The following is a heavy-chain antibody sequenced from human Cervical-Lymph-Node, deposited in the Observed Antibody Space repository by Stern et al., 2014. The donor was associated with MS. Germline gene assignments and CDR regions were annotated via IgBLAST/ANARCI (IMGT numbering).Heavy chain of an antibody. V-gene: IGHV4-61*02. CDR2: LYTSGST. CDR3: ARGNFDVLTDYGGHVFDV. Sequence: QVQLQESGPGLVKPSQTLSLTCTVSGGSITSGNYYWSWVRQPAGEGLEWIGRLYTSGSTQYKSSLKSRVTISADTSKRQSSLRLIAVTAADTAVYYCARGNFDVLTDYGGHVFDVWGQGTMVTVSS. CDR1: GGSITSGNYY. D-gene: IGHD3-9*01. J-gene: IGHJ3*01.